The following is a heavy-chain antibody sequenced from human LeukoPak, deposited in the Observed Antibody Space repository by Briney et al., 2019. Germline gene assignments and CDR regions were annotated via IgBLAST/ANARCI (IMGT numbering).Heavy chain of an antibody. D-gene: IGHD6-13*01. J-gene: IGHJ4*02. V-gene: IGHV4-38-2*02. CDR1: GYSISSGYY. Sequence: SETLSLTCTVSGYSISSGYYWGWIRQPPGKGVEWIGSIYHSGSTYYNPSLKSRVTISVDTSKNQFSLKLSSVTAADTAVYYCARAAAAIVDYWGQRTLVTVSS. CDR2: IYHSGST. CDR3: ARAAAAIVDY.